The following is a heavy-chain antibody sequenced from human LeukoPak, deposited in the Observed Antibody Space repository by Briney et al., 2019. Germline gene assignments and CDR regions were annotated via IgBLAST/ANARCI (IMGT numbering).Heavy chain of an antibody. CDR2: ISYDGSNK. J-gene: IGHJ6*04. Sequence: GRSLRLSCAASGFTFSSYGMHWVRQAPGKGLEWVAVISYDGSNKYYADSVKGRFTISRDNSKNTLSLEMNSLRADDTAVYYCAKGTTDYGSGYGMDVWGKGTTVTVSS. CDR1: GFTFSSYG. D-gene: IGHD3-10*01. V-gene: IGHV3-30*18. CDR3: AKGTTDYGSGYGMDV.